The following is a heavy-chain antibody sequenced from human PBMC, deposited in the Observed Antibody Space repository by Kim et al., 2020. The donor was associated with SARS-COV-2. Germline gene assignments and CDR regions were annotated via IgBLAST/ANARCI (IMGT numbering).Heavy chain of an antibody. V-gene: IGHV3-30*02. Sequence: DSVKGRLTISRDNSKNTLYLQMNSLRAEDTAVYYCAKGQWVVTPLNPLYYGMDVWGQGTTVTVSS. J-gene: IGHJ6*02. CDR3: AKGQWVVTPLNPLYYGMDV. D-gene: IGHD6-19*01.